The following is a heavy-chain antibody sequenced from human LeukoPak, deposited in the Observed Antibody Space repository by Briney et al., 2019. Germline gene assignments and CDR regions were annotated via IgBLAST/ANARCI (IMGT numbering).Heavy chain of an antibody. D-gene: IGHD3-3*01. J-gene: IGHJ4*02. Sequence: GGSLRLSCAASGFTFSSYSMNWVRQAPGKGLEWVSSISSSSSYIYYADSVKGRFTISRDNAKNSLYLQMNSLRAEGTAVYYCAREGRRFLEWSPPPDYWGQGTLVTVPS. V-gene: IGHV3-21*01. CDR3: AREGRRFLEWSPPPDY. CDR1: GFTFSSYS. CDR2: ISSSSSYI.